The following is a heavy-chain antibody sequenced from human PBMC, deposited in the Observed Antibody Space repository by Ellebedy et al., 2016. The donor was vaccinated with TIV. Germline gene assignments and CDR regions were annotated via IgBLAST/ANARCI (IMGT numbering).Heavy chain of an antibody. D-gene: IGHD2-21*02. CDR2: IYYSGST. V-gene: IGHV4-39*01. Sequence: MPSETLSLTCTVSGGSISSSSYYRGWIRQSPGKGLEWIGSIYYSGSTYYNPSLKSRVTVSVDTSKNQFSLRLSSVTAADTAVYYCARHLVTDSSLIDSSSYGMDVWGQGTTVIVSS. J-gene: IGHJ6*02. CDR1: GGSISSSSYY. CDR3: ARHLVTDSSLIDSSSYGMDV.